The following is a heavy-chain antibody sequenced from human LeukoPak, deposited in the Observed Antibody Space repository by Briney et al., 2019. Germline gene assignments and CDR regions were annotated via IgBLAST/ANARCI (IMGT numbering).Heavy chain of an antibody. CDR3: AREPTYGGNPLYWYFDL. V-gene: IGHV3-66*01. CDR1: GFTVSSNY. J-gene: IGHJ2*01. CDR2: IYSGGST. D-gene: IGHD4-23*01. Sequence: PGGSLRLSCAASGFTVSSNYMSWVRQAPGKGLEWVSVIYSGGSTYYADSVKGRFTISRDNSKNTLYLQMNSLRAEDTAVYYCAREPTYGGNPLYWYFDLWGRGTLVTVSS.